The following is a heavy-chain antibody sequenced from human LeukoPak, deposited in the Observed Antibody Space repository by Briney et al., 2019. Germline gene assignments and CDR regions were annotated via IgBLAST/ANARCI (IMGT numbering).Heavy chain of an antibody. CDR1: GGSFSGYY. CDR2: INHSGST. J-gene: IGHJ5*02. CDR3: ARGPVATSP. D-gene: IGHD5-12*01. Sequence: RASETLSLTCAVYGGSFSGYYWSWIRQPPGKGLEWIGEINHSGSTNYNPSLKSRVTISVDTSKNQFSLKLSSVTAADTAVYYCARGPVATSPWGQGTLVTVSS. V-gene: IGHV4-34*01.